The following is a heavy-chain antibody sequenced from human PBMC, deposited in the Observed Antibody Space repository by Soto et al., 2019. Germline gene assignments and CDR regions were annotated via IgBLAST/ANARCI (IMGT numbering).Heavy chain of an antibody. Sequence: EALKISCKGSGYSFTSFWIAWVRQMPGKGREWMGIIYPGDSATTYSPPFQGQVTISADKSISTAYLQWSGLKASDTAMYYCARMDSSDLGIDYWGQGTLVTGSS. CDR3: ARMDSSDLGIDY. CDR2: IYPGDSAT. CDR1: GYSFTSFW. J-gene: IGHJ4*02. V-gene: IGHV5-51*01. D-gene: IGHD3-22*01.